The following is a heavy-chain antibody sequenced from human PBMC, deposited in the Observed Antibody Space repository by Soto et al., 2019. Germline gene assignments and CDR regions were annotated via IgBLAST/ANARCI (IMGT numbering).Heavy chain of an antibody. CDR3: AKGDYDFWSGYRYNWFDP. J-gene: IGHJ5*02. V-gene: IGHV3-30*18. CDR2: ISYDGSNK. Sequence: GGSLRLSCAASGFTFSSYGMHWVRQAPGKGLEWVAVISYDGSNKYYADSVKGRFTISRGNSKITLYLQMNSLRAEDTAVYYCAKGDYDFWSGYRYNWFDPWGQGTLVTVSS. CDR1: GFTFSSYG. D-gene: IGHD3-3*01.